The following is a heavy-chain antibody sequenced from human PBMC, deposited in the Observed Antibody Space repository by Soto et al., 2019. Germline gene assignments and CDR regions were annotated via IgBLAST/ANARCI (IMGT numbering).Heavy chain of an antibody. Sequence: SVKVSCKASGCTFSSYAISWVRQAPGQGLELMGGIIPIFGTANYAQKFQGRVTITADKSTSTAYMELSSLRSEDTAVYYCASPTKNTEYSTEQLKFDYWGQGTLVTVSS. D-gene: IGHD6-6*01. V-gene: IGHV1-69*06. CDR1: GCTFSSYA. CDR3: ASPTKNTEYSTEQLKFDY. J-gene: IGHJ4*02. CDR2: IIPIFGTA.